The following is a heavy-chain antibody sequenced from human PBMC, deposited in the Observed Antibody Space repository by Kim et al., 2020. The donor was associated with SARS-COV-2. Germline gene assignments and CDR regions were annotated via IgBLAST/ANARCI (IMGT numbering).Heavy chain of an antibody. CDR1: GYTFTSYA. CDR2: INTNTGNP. Sequence: ASVKVSCKASGYTFTSYAMNWVRQAPGQGLEWMGWINTNTGNPTYAQGFTGRFVFSLDTSVSTAYLQISSLKAEDTAVYYCATRGGLLLWFGESFDIWGQGTMVTVSS. D-gene: IGHD3-10*01. CDR3: ATRGGLLLWFGESFDI. J-gene: IGHJ3*02. V-gene: IGHV7-4-1*02.